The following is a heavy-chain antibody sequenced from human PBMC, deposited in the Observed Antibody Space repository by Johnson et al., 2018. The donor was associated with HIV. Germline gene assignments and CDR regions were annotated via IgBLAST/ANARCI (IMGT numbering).Heavy chain of an antibody. CDR1: GFTFSSYA. Sequence: VQLVESGGGLVQPGGSLRLSCAASGFTFSSYAMSWVRQAPGKGLEWVSAISGSGGSTYYADSVKGRFTISRDNSKNTLYLQMYSLRAEDTAVYYCAKVGPGGYCGGDCYPGAFDSWGQGTTVTISS. V-gene: IGHV3-23*04. CDR2: ISGSGGST. J-gene: IGHJ3*02. D-gene: IGHD2-21*02. CDR3: AKVGPGGYCGGDCYPGAFDS.